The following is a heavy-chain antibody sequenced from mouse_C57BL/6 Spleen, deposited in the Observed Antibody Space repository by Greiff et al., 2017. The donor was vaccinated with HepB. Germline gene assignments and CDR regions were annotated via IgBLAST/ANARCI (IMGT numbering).Heavy chain of an antibody. CDR2: INPNNGGT. V-gene: IGHV1-26*01. CDR3: ARDLVYYGSIYYAMDY. Sequence: VQLQQSGPELVKPGASVKISCKASGYTFTDYYMNWVKQSHGKSLEWIGDINPNNGGTSYNQKFKGKATLNVDKSSSTAYMELRSLTSEDSAVYYCARDLVYYGSIYYAMDYWGQGTSVTVSS. CDR1: GYTFTDYY. D-gene: IGHD1-1*01. J-gene: IGHJ4*01.